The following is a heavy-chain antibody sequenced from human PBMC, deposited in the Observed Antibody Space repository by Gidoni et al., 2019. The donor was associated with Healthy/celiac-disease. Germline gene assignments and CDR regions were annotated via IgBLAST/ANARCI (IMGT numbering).Heavy chain of an antibody. CDR2: ISCSGGST. J-gene: IGHJ4*02. CDR1: GFTFGSSA. CDR3: AAPYRKDEWELPDYRAFDY. V-gene: IGHV3-23*01. Sequence: EVTLLESGGGLVQPGGSLRLSCADSGFTFGSSAMRWVRQAPGKGLEWVSAISCSGGSTYYADSVKGRFTISRDNSKNTLYLQMNSLRVEDTAVYYCAAPYRKDEWELPDYRAFDYWGQGTLVTVSS. D-gene: IGHD1-26*01.